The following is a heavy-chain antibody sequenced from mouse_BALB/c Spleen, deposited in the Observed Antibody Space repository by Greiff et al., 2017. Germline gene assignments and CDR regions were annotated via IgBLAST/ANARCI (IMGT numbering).Heavy chain of an antibody. D-gene: IGHD2-14*01. CDR3: ARDYRYDGGAMDY. V-gene: IGHV1-4*01. CDR1: GYTFTSYT. Sequence: VQLQQSGAELARPGASVKMSCKASGYTFTSYTMHWVKQRPGQGLEWIGYINPSSGYTNYNQKFKDKATLTADKSSSTAYMQLRSLTSEDSAVYYCARDYRYDGGAMDYWGQGTSVTVSS. J-gene: IGHJ4*01. CDR2: INPSSGYT.